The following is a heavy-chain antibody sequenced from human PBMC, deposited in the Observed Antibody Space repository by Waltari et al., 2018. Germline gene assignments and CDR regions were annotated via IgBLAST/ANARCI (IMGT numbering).Heavy chain of an antibody. CDR1: GYSFTSYW. Sequence: EVQLVQSGAEVKKPGESLKISCKGSGYSFTSYWIGWVRQMPGKGLEWIGSIYYSGSTYYNPSLKSRVTISVDTSKNQFSLKLSSVTAADTAVYYCARGIVVVPAAPTGIWFDPWGQGTLVTVSS. V-gene: IGHV5-51*01. CDR2: IYYSGST. CDR3: ARGIVVVPAAPTGIWFDP. J-gene: IGHJ5*02. D-gene: IGHD2-2*01.